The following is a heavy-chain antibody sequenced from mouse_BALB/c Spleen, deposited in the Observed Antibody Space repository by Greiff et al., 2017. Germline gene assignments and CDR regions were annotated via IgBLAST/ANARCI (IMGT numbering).Heavy chain of an antibody. CDR2: ISSGGSYT. Sequence: EVKVVESGGGLVKPGGSLKLSCAASGFTFSSYAMSWVRQTPEKRLEWVATISSGGSYTYYPDSVKGRFTISRDNAKNTLYLQRSSLRSEDTAMYYCASLYYDYGFDYWGQGTTLTVSS. V-gene: IGHV5-9-3*01. D-gene: IGHD2-4*01. CDR1: GFTFSSYA. J-gene: IGHJ2*01. CDR3: ASLYYDYGFDY.